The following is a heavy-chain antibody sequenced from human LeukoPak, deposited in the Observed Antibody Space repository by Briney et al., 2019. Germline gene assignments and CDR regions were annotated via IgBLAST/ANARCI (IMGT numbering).Heavy chain of an antibody. CDR1: GFTFSSYS. Sequence: KPGGSLRLSCAASGFTFSSYSMNWVRQAPGGGLEWVSSISSTSIYKYYADSVKGRFTISRDNAKDSLFLQMNSLRAEDTAIYYCARDPRIYCTNGICRDDYFDNWGQGTLVTVSS. J-gene: IGHJ4*02. CDR3: ARDPRIYCTNGICRDDYFDN. V-gene: IGHV3-21*01. CDR2: ISSTSIYK. D-gene: IGHD2-8*01.